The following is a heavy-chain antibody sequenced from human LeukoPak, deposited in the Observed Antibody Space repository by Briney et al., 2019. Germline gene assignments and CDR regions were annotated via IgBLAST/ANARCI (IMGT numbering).Heavy chain of an antibody. CDR1: GFTFSSYG. CDR3: AKSGMVVNSFDY. CDR2: IWYDGSNK. Sequence: SGGSLRLSCAASGFTFSSYGMHWVRQAPGKRLEWVAVIWYDGSNKYYADSVKGRLTISRDNSKNTLYLQMNSLRAEDTAVYYCAKSGMVVNSFDYWGQGTLVTVSS. V-gene: IGHV3-33*06. J-gene: IGHJ4*02. D-gene: IGHD4/OR15-4a*01.